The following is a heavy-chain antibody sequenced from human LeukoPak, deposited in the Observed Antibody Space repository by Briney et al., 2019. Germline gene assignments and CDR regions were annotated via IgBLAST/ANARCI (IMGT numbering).Heavy chain of an antibody. V-gene: IGHV1-69*04. J-gene: IGHJ4*02. CDR3: AREAGEFHY. Sequence: SVKVSCKASGGTFSSYTLSWERQAPGQGLEWMGRIIPILGIANYAQKFQGRVTITADKSTSTGYMELSSLRSEDTAVYYCAREAGEFHYWGQGTLVTVSS. CDR2: IIPILGIA. CDR1: GGTFSSYT. D-gene: IGHD3-16*01.